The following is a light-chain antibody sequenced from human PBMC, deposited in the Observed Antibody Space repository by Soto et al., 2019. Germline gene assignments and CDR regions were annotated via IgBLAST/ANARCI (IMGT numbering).Light chain of an antibody. CDR1: SSDVGGYNY. CDR3: SSYSISTAYL. Sequence: QSALTQPPSASGSPGQSVTISCTGTSSDVGGYNYLSWYQHRPGKAPQLIIYEVTKRPSGVPNRFFGSKSGNTASLTVSGLQAEDEADYFCSSYSISTAYLFGTGTKLTVL. V-gene: IGLV2-8*01. CDR2: EVT. J-gene: IGLJ1*01.